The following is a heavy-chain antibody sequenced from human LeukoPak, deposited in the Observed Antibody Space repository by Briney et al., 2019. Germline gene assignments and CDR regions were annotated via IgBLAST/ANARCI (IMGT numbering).Heavy chain of an antibody. D-gene: IGHD3-9*01. CDR3: ARDGTGGPYDILTGYYPLDY. Sequence: SETLSLTCAVSGGSISSSNWWSWVRQPPGKGLEWIGEIYHSGSTNYNPSLKSRVTISVDKSKNQFSLKLSSVTAADTAVYYCARDGTGGPYDILTGYYPLDYWGQGTLVTVSS. J-gene: IGHJ4*02. V-gene: IGHV4-4*02. CDR1: GGSISSSNW. CDR2: IYHSGST.